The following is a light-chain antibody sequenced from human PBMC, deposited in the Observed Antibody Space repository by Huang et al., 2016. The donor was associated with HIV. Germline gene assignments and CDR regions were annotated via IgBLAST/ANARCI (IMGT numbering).Light chain of an antibody. CDR1: QSLLHSNGYNY. V-gene: IGKV2-28*01. CDR3: MQALQTPRT. Sequence: EIVMTQSPLSLPVTPGESASISCRSSQSLLHSNGYNYLDWYLQKPGQSPHLLIYLGSNRASGVPDRFSGNGSGTDFTLKISRVGAEDVGVYYCMQALQTPRTFGPGTKVDIK. J-gene: IGKJ3*01. CDR2: LGS.